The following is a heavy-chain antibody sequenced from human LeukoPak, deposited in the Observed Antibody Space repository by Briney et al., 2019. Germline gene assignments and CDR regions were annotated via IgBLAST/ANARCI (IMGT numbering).Heavy chain of an antibody. CDR2: IRYDGSNK. Sequence: QPGGSLRLSCAASGFTFSSYGMDLVRQAPGKGLEWVAFIRYDGSNKYYADSVKGRFTISRDNSKNTLYLQMNSLRAEDTAVYYCAKEGRWDYDFWSGYYGNYFDYWGQGTLVTVSS. CDR3: AKEGRWDYDFWSGYYGNYFDY. D-gene: IGHD3-3*01. CDR1: GFTFSSYG. V-gene: IGHV3-30*02. J-gene: IGHJ4*02.